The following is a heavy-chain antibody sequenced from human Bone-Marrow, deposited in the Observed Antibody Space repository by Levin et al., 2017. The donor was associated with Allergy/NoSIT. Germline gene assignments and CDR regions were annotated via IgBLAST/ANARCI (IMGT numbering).Heavy chain of an antibody. CDR1: GGSISSYY. Sequence: SETLSLTCTVSGGSISSYYWSWIRQPAGKGLEWIGRIYTSGSTNYNPSLKSRVTMSVDTSKNQFSLKLSSVTAADTAVYYCARGAPVTGWLFRWGAFDIWGQGTMVTVSS. V-gene: IGHV4-4*07. D-gene: IGHD6-19*01. CDR3: ARGAPVTGWLFRWGAFDI. CDR2: IYTSGST. J-gene: IGHJ3*02.